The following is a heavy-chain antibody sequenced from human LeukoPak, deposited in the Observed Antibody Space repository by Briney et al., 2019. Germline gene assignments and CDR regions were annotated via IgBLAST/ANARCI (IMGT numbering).Heavy chain of an antibody. J-gene: IGHJ4*02. CDR3: AKGRGSSWYLFDY. D-gene: IGHD6-13*01. Sequence: GGSLRLSCAASGFTFSSYAMNWVRQAPGKGLEWVSAISGGGGSTYYADSVKGRFTISRDNSKNTLYLQMNSLRAEDTAVYYCAKGRGSSWYLFDYWGQGTLVTVSS. V-gene: IGHV3-23*01. CDR2: ISGGGGST. CDR1: GFTFSSYA.